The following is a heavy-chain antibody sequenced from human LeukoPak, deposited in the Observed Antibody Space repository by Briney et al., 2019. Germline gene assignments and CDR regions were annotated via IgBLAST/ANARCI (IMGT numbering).Heavy chain of an antibody. V-gene: IGHV3-30*02. CDR1: GFTFTSYG. J-gene: IGHJ4*02. Sequence: PGGSLRLSCAASGFTFTSYGMHWVRQPPGKGLEWVAFMREDGSDIYYADSVKGRFTISRDNAKNTLYLQMNSLRPEDTAVYYCAKDETWSFDYWGQGTLVIVSS. CDR2: MREDGSDI. CDR3: AKDETWSFDY.